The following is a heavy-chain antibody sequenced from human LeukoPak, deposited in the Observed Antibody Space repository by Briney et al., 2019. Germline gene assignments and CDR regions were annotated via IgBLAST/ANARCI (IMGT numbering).Heavy chain of an antibody. CDR2: ISSSGSTI. V-gene: IGHV3-11*01. J-gene: IGHJ3*02. D-gene: IGHD6-13*01. Sequence: GGSLRLSCAASGFTFSDYYMSWIRQAPGKGLEWVSYISSSGSTIYYADSVKGRFTISRDNAKNSLYLQMNSLRAEDTAVYYCASPYSSSWYSPGAFDIWGQGTMVTVSS. CDR3: ASPYSSSWYSPGAFDI. CDR1: GFTFSDYY.